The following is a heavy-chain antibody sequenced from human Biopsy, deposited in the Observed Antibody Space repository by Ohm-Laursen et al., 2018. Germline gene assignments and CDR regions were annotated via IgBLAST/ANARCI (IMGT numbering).Heavy chain of an antibody. Sequence: GTLSLTWAVSDGSINSNDYYWGWIRQAPGKGLEWLGSVHYSGATYYNPPLTSRATISVDTAKNQFFLKLRSATAADTAVYYCVRGVDYYDPYHYYALDVWGQGTTVTVSS. CDR1: DGSINSNDYY. J-gene: IGHJ6*02. D-gene: IGHD3-22*01. CDR3: VRGVDYYDPYHYYALDV. CDR2: VHYSGAT. V-gene: IGHV4-39*01.